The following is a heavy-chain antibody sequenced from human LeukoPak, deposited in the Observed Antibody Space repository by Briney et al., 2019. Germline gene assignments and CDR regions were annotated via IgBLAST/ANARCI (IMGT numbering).Heavy chain of an antibody. CDR1: GGSISSSNW. J-gene: IGHJ4*02. CDR2: IYYSGST. D-gene: IGHD2-2*01. CDR3: ACTTPGHCSSTSCPDY. V-gene: IGHV4-4*02. Sequence: SGTLSLTCAVSGGSISSSNWWSWVRQPPGKGLEWIGSIYYSGSTYYNPSLKSRVTISVDTSKNQFSLKLSSVTAADTAVYYCACTTPGHCSSTSCPDYWGQGTLVTVSS.